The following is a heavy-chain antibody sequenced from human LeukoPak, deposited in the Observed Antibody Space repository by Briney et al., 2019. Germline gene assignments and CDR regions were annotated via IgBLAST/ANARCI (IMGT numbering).Heavy chain of an antibody. V-gene: IGHV3-30*02. J-gene: IGHJ4*02. CDR3: VKKARYCSGGYCYADVDY. D-gene: IGHD2-15*01. CDR1: GFPFSSSG. CDR2: IGYDGSNK. Sequence: GGSLRLSCGASGFPFSSSGMHWVRQAPGKGLEWVAFIGYDGSNKYYAESVKDRFTISRDNSKNTLFLQMNSLRTEDTAVYHCVKKARYCSGGYCYADVDYWGQGTPVTVSS.